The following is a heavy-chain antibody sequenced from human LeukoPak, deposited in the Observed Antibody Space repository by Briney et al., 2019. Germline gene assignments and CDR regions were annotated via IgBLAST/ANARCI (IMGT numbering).Heavy chain of an antibody. D-gene: IGHD6-6*01. CDR2: IYHSGNT. CDR3: ARWYSSSGYLDY. Sequence: SETLSLTCAVSGYSTSSGYYRGWIRQPPGKGLEWIGSIYHSGNTNYNPSLKSRVTISVDTSKNQFSLKVSSVTAADTALYYCARWYSSSGYLDYWGQGTLVTVSS. CDR1: GYSTSSGYY. V-gene: IGHV4-38-2*01. J-gene: IGHJ4*02.